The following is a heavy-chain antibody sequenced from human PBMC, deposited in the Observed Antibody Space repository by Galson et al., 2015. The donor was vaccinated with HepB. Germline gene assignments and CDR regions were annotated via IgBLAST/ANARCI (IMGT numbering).Heavy chain of an antibody. CDR2: IIPIFAVG. V-gene: IGHV1-69*10. CDR1: GATFKSYT. D-gene: IGHD2-15*01. Sequence: SVKVSCKASGATFKSYTFGWVRQAPGQGLEWMGGIIPIFAVGAYAQRFQGRLTITADKSTNTVYMELSSLTSADTAMYYCVTAGDCSGGSCREGSWGQGTLITVSS. J-gene: IGHJ5*02. CDR3: VTAGDCSGGSCREGS.